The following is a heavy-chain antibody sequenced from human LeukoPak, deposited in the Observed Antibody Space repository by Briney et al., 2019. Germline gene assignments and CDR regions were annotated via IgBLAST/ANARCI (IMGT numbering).Heavy chain of an antibody. CDR1: GFTFSSYD. D-gene: IGHD4-23*01. CDR3: ARGGYGGNSELDY. Sequence: GGSLRLSCAASGFTFSSYDMHWVRQAPGKGLEWVSAIGTAGDTYYPGSVKGRFTISRENAKNSLYLQMNSLRAGDTAVYYCARGGYGGNSELDYWGQGTLVTASS. CDR2: IGTAGDT. V-gene: IGHV3-13*01. J-gene: IGHJ4*02.